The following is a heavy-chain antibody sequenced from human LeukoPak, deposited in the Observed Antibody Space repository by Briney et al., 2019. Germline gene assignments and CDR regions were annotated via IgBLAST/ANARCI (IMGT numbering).Heavy chain of an antibody. J-gene: IGHJ5*02. CDR3: ARFLGLELLLAWFDP. CDR1: GGSISSGGYY. Sequence: PSETLSLTCTVSGGSISSGGYYWSWIRQHPGKGLEWIGYIYYSGSTYYNPSLKSRVTISVDTSKNQFSLKLSSVTAADTAVYYCARFLGLELLLAWFDPWGQGTLVTVSS. CDR2: IYYSGST. V-gene: IGHV4-31*03. D-gene: IGHD1-7*01.